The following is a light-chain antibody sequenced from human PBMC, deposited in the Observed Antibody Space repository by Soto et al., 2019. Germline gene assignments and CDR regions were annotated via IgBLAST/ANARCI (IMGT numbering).Light chain of an antibody. Sequence: EIVLTQSPGTLSLSPGERATISCRAIQSVSSRYLAWYQQKPGQAPRLLIYGASSRATGIPDRFSGSGSGTDFTLTISRLEPEDFAVYYCQQYANSPPTFGQGTKVDIK. CDR1: QSVSSRY. CDR3: QQYANSPPT. J-gene: IGKJ1*01. CDR2: GAS. V-gene: IGKV3-20*01.